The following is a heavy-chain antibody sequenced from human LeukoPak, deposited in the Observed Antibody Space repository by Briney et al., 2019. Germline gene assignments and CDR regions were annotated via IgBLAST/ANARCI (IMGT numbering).Heavy chain of an antibody. V-gene: IGHV4-59*01. CDR3: ARVRGYCSSTSCYRTEANNWFDP. Sequence: SETLSLTCTVSGGSISSYYWSWIRQPPGKGLEWIGYIYYSGSTNYNPSLKSRVTISVDTSKNQFSLKLSSLTAADTAVYYCARVRGYCSSTSCYRTEANNWFDPWGQGTLVTVSS. J-gene: IGHJ5*02. CDR2: IYYSGST. CDR1: GGSISSYY. D-gene: IGHD2-2*02.